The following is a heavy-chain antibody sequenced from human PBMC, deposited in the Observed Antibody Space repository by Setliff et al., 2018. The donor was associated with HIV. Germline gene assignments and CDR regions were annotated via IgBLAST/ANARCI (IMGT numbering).Heavy chain of an antibody. D-gene: IGHD6-6*01. J-gene: IGHJ4*02. CDR1: GVSVGSGDYY. CDR2: IFHSGDT. Sequence: PSETLSLTCSVSGVSVGSGDYYWHWIRQHPEKALEWIGYIFHSGDTYYNPSLKSRISMSVDTSKHQFSLELTSLTAADTAVYYCATRPRIAARPFDYWGQGMLVTSPQ. V-gene: IGHV4-31*03. CDR3: ATRPRIAARPFDY.